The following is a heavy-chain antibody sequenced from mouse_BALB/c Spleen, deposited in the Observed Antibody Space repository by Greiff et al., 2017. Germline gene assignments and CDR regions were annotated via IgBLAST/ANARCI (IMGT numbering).Heavy chain of an antibody. V-gene: IGHV3-2*02. D-gene: IGHD4-1*01. CDR1: GYSITSDYA. CDR3: ARERELGRFAY. Sequence: EVQLQESGPGLVKPSQSLSLTCTVTGYSITSDYAWNWIRQFPGNKLEWMGYISYSGSTSYNPSLKSRISITRDTSKNQFFLQLNSVTTEDTATYYCARERELGRFAYWGQGTLVTVSA. CDR2: ISYSGST. J-gene: IGHJ3*01.